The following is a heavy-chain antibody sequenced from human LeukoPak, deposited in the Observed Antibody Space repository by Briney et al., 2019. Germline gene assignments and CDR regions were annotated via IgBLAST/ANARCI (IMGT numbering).Heavy chain of an antibody. V-gene: IGHV4-59*01. CDR2: THYSGST. CDR1: GGSIRSYY. D-gene: IGHD1-26*01. CDR3: ARGYSGSYGRFDY. Sequence: SETLSLTCTVSGGSIRSYYWSWIRQPPGKGLVWIGYTHYSGSTSYNPSLKSRVTMSVDTSENQFSLKLKSVTAADTAVYYCARGYSGSYGRFDYWGQGTLVTVSS. J-gene: IGHJ4*02.